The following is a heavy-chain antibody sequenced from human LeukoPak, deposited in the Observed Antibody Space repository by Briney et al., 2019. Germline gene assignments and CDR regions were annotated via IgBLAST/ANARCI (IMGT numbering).Heavy chain of an antibody. CDR1: GFTFSSYG. CDR2: ISYDGSNK. J-gene: IGHJ4*02. D-gene: IGHD6-19*01. Sequence: GGSLRLSCAASGFTFSSYGMHWVRQAPGKGLEWVAVISYDGSNKYYADSVKGRFTISRDNSKNTLYLQMNSLRAEDTAVYYCAKAPYSSGYFDYWGQGTLVTVSS. CDR3: AKAPYSSGYFDY. V-gene: IGHV3-30*18.